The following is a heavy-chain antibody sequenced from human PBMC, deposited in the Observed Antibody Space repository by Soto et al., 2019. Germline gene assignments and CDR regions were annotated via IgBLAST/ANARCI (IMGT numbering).Heavy chain of an antibody. D-gene: IGHD3-22*01. CDR1: GGTFSSYA. CDR3: ARDPSYYYDSSGLSWYFDL. V-gene: IGHV1-69*01. CDR2: IIPIFGTA. Sequence: QVQLVQSGAEVKKPGSSVKVSCKASGGTFSSYAISWVRQAPGQGLEWMGGIIPIFGTANYAQKFQGRVTIPADESTSTAYMELSSLRSEDTAVYYCARDPSYYYDSSGLSWYFDLWGRGTLVTVSS. J-gene: IGHJ2*01.